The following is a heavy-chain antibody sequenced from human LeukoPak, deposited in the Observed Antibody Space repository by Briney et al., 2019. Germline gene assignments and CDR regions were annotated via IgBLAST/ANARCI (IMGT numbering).Heavy chain of an antibody. CDR3: ARLKFYDSTGYSPGYYMDV. Sequence: SETLSLTCTVAGGSIISNYWSWIRQSAGTGLEWIGRIYGSGITDYNPSLKSRVTMSLDTSRKQFSLRLTSVTAADTAVYYCARLKFYDSTGYSPGYYMDVWGKGTTVSVFS. D-gene: IGHD3-22*01. CDR1: GGSIISNY. V-gene: IGHV4-4*07. CDR2: IYGSGIT. J-gene: IGHJ6*03.